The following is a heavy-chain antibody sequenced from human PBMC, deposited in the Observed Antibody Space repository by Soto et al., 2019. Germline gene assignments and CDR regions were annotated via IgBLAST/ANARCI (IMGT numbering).Heavy chain of an antibody. CDR2: ISYDGSNK. J-gene: IGHJ4*02. CDR1: GFTFSSYG. V-gene: IGHV3-30*18. CDR3: AKAPYDFWSGYYTYFDY. Sequence: GGSLRLSCAASGFTFSSYGMHWVRQAPGKGLEWVAVISYDGSNKNYADSVKGRFTISRDTSKNTLYLQMNSLRAEDTAVYYCAKAPYDFWSGYYTYFDYWGQGTLVTVSS. D-gene: IGHD3-3*01.